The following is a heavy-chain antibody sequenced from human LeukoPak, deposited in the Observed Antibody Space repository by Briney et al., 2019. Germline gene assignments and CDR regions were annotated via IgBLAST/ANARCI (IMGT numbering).Heavy chain of an antibody. V-gene: IGHV1-58*02. D-gene: IGHD3-10*01. J-gene: IGHJ6*03. Sequence: SVKVSCKASGFTFTRSAMQWVRQARGQRLEWIGWIVVGSGNTKYAQKFQERVTITRDMSTSTAYMELSSLRSEDTAVYYCAASGYGFGELPSYFHYYMDVWGTGTTVTISS. CDR1: GFTFTRSA. CDR3: AASGYGFGELPSYFHYYMDV. CDR2: IVVGSGNT.